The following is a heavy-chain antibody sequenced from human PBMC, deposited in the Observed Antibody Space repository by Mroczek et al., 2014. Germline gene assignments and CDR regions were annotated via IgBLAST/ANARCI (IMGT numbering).Heavy chain of an antibody. CDR3: ARGRGGSGDLYYFDY. D-gene: IGHD3-10*01. CDR1: GGSISSGGYY. J-gene: IGHJ4*02. Sequence: QVQLQQWGPGLVKPSQTLSLTCTVSGGSISSGGYYWSWIRQHPGKGLEWIGYIYYSGSTYYNPSLKSRVTISVDTSKNQFSLKLSSVTAADTAVYYCARGRGGSGDLYYFDYWGQGTLVTVSS. CDR2: IYYSGST. V-gene: IGHV4-31*03.